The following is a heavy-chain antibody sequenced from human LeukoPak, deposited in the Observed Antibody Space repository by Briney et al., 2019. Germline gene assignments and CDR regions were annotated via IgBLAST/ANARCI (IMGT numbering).Heavy chain of an antibody. D-gene: IGHD3-22*01. Sequence: GGSLRLSCAASGFTFSDYAMSWVRQAPGKGLEWVSVISGSGGSTYYADSVKGRFTISRDNSKNTLYLQMNSLRAEDTAVYYCAKQSGLLISNAFDIWGQGTMVTVSS. V-gene: IGHV3-23*01. CDR1: GFTFSDYA. CDR2: ISGSGGST. CDR3: AKQSGLLISNAFDI. J-gene: IGHJ3*02.